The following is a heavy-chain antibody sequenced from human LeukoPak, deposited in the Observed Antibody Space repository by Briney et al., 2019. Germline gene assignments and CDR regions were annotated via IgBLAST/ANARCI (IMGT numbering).Heavy chain of an antibody. CDR3: ASLRGVNR. Sequence: GGSLRLSCAASGFSFSNYGMNWVRQPPGKGLEWVSYISSSGTTIYYADSVRGRFTVSRDNAKNSLYLQMDSLSAEDTAVYYCASLRGVNRWGQGTLVTVSS. V-gene: IGHV3-48*04. CDR2: ISSSGTTI. D-gene: IGHD3-10*01. J-gene: IGHJ4*02. CDR1: GFSFSNYG.